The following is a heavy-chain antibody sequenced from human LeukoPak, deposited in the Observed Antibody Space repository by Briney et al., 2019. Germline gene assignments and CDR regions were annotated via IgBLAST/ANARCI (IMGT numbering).Heavy chain of an antibody. CDR3: ARGGYSFDY. V-gene: IGHV3-7*01. D-gene: IGHD5-12*01. CDR2: LHADGIER. Sequence: GGSLSLSFAASGFPLSGYWMSWVRQAPGKGLEWVARLHADGIERYYVDPVKGRFTISSDNAKNSLHLQMYNLRLDDTAVYYCARGGYSFDYLGQGTLVTVSS. J-gene: IGHJ4*02. CDR1: GFPLSGYW.